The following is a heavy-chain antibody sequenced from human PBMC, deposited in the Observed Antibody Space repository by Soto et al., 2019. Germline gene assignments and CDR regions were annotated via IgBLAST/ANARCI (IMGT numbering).Heavy chain of an antibody. CDR3: ALPDFWRGSYYFDY. J-gene: IGHJ4*02. CDR1: GFSLSTSGVG. V-gene: IGHV2-5*01. D-gene: IGHD3-3*01. CDR2: IYWNDDK. Sequence: QITLKESGPTLVKPTQPLTLTCTFSGFSLSTSGVGVGWIRQPPGKALEWLALIYWNDDKRYSPSLKSRLTITRDTSKNLVVLTMTNMDPVDTATYYCALPDFWRGSYYFDYWGQGTLVTVSS.